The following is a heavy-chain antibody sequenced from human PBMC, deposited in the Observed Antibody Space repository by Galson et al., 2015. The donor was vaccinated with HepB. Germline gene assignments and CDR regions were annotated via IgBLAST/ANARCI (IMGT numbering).Heavy chain of an antibody. CDR1: GGTFRRFS. Sequence: SVKVSCKASGGTFRRFSISWVRQAPGQGLEWLGGILPIFDIPNYAQNFQGRVTITADESTNTAYMELSSLRSEDTAVYFCASTSSSWKNYYYYGIDIWGQGTLVTVSS. CDR2: ILPIFDIP. D-gene: IGHD6-13*01. J-gene: IGHJ6*02. CDR3: ASTSSSWKNYYYYGIDI. V-gene: IGHV1-69*13.